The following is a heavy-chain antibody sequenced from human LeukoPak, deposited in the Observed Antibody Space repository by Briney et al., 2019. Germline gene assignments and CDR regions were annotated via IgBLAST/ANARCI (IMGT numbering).Heavy chain of an antibody. J-gene: IGHJ6*03. D-gene: IGHD3-16*01. V-gene: IGHV3-21*01. CDR3: AGMRGLTYYYYYYMDV. CDR2: ISSSSSYI. Sequence: PGGSLRLSCAASGFTFSSYSMNWVRQAPGKGLEWVSSISSSSSYIYYADSVKGRFTISRDNAKNTLYLQMNSLRAEDTAVYYCAGMRGLTYYYYYYMDVWGKGTTVTVSS. CDR1: GFTFSSYS.